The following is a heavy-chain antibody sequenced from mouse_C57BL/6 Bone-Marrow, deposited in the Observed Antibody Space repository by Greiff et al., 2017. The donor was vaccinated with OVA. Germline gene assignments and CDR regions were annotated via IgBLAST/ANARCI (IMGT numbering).Heavy chain of an antibody. V-gene: IGHV1-22*01. J-gene: IGHJ1*03. CDR2: INPNNGGT. Sequence: EVQLQQSGPELVKPGASVKMSCKASGYTFTDYNMHWVKQSHGKSLEWIGYINPNNGGTSYNQKFKGKATLTVNKSSRTAYMELRSLTSEESAVYYCARQDYYYGSRWADWYFDVWGTGTTVTVSS. CDR3: ARQDYYYGSRWADWYFDV. D-gene: IGHD1-1*01. CDR1: GYTFTDYN.